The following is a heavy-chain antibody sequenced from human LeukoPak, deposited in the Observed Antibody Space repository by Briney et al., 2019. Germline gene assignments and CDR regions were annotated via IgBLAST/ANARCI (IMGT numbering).Heavy chain of an antibody. J-gene: IGHJ6*02. CDR1: GGSISSGGYY. V-gene: IGHV4-31*03. CDR2: IYYSGST. CDR3: ARDTGYSSGSGTKPKYYYYGLDV. D-gene: IGHD6-19*01. Sequence: SQTLSLTCTVSGGSISSGGYYWSWIRQHPGKGLEWIGYIYYSGSTYYNPSLKSRVTISVDTSKNQFSLKLSSVTAADTAVYYCARDTGYSSGSGTKPKYYYYGLDVWGQGTTVTVSS.